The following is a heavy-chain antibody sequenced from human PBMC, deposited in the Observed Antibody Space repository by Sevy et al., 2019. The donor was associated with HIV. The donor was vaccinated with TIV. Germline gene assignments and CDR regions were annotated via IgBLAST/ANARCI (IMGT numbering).Heavy chain of an antibody. Sequence: ASVKVSCKASGYTFTSYAMNWVRQAPGQGLEWMGWINTNTGNPTYAQGFTGRFVFSLDTSVSTAYLQISSLKAEDTAVYYCARDSGTYDYIWGSYRPSFFDYWGQGTLVTISS. D-gene: IGHD3-16*02. CDR2: INTNTGNP. J-gene: IGHJ4*02. CDR1: GYTFTSYA. CDR3: ARDSGTYDYIWGSYRPSFFDY. V-gene: IGHV7-4-1*02.